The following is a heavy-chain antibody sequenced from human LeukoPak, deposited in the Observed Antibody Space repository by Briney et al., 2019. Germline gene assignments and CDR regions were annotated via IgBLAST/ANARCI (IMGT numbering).Heavy chain of an antibody. Sequence: GESLKISCKGSGYSFTSYWIGWVRQMPGKGLEWMGIIYPGDSDTRYSPSFQGQVTISADKSISTAYLQWSSLKASDTAMYYCARLGDSNAPFYYYYGMDVWGQGTTVTVSS. V-gene: IGHV5-51*01. CDR3: ARLGDSNAPFYYYYGMDV. J-gene: IGHJ6*02. CDR2: IYPGDSDT. D-gene: IGHD2-21*02. CDR1: GYSFTSYW.